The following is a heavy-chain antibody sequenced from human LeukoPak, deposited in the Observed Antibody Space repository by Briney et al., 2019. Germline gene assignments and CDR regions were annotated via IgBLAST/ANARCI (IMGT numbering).Heavy chain of an antibody. CDR2: IKTDGSIT. J-gene: IGHJ4*02. Sequence: GGSLRLSCAASGFSFSVYWMHWVRQAPGKGPVWVSRIKTDGSITDYADSVKGRFTISRGNSKNTLYLQMNSLRAEDTAVYYCAKDIYSYGLDYWGQGTLVTVSS. CDR1: GFSFSVYW. CDR3: AKDIYSYGLDY. D-gene: IGHD5-18*01. V-gene: IGHV3-74*01.